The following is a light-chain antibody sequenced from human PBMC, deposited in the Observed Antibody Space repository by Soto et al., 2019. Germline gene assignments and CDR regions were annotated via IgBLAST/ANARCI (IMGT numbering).Light chain of an antibody. CDR2: EVS. CDR3: SSKRTTASLV. Sequence: QSALTQPAAVSGSPGQTITISCTGTSSDVGAYNYVSWYQQHPGKAPKLMIYEVSNRPSGVSDRFYGSKSGNTASLTISGLQAADEADYYCSSKRTTASLVFGTGNKVTVL. V-gene: IGLV2-14*01. CDR1: SSDVGAYNY. J-gene: IGLJ1*01.